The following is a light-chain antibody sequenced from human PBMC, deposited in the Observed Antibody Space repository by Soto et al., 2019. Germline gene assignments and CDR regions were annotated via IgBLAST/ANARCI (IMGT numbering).Light chain of an antibody. V-gene: IGKV4-1*01. Sequence: DIVMTQSPDSLAVSLGERATINCKSSQGVLYSSNNKNYLAWYQQKPGQPPKLLIYWASTRESGVPDRFSGSGSGTDFTLTISSLQAEDVAVYYCQQYYSTPPAFGGGTKVDIK. CDR2: WAS. CDR3: QQYYSTPPA. CDR1: QGVLYSSNNKNY. J-gene: IGKJ4*01.